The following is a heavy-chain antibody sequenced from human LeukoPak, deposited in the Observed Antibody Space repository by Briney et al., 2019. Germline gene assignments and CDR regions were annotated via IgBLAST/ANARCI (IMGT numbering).Heavy chain of an antibody. Sequence: ASVKVSCKASGYTFTGYYMHWVRQAPGQGLEWMGWINPNSGGTNYAQKLQGRVTMTTDTSTSTAYMELRSLRSDDTAVYYCARVYPPYYYDSSGYYYYFDYWGQGTLVTVSS. CDR2: INPNSGGT. CDR1: GYTFTGYY. CDR3: ARVYPPYYYDSSGYYYYFDY. D-gene: IGHD3-22*01. V-gene: IGHV1-2*02. J-gene: IGHJ4*02.